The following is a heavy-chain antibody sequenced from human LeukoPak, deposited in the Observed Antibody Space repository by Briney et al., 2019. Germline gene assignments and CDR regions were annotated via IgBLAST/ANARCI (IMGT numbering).Heavy chain of an antibody. D-gene: IGHD3-10*01. Sequence: GGSLRLSCAASGFTFSSYAMSWVRQAPGEGLEGASAIRGSGGSTYYADSVKGRFTISRDNSKNTLYLQMNSLRAEDTAVYYCAKDPAHHYYGSGSYGDYWGQGTLVTVSS. CDR3: AKDPAHHYYGSGSYGDY. J-gene: IGHJ4*02. V-gene: IGHV3-23*01. CDR2: IRGSGGST. CDR1: GFTFSSYA.